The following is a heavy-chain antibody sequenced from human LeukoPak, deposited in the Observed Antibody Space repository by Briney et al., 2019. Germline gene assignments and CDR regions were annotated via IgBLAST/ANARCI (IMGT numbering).Heavy chain of an antibody. CDR1: GGSISSGGYY. Sequence: PSETLSLTCTVSGGSISSGGYYWSWIRQHPGKGLEWIGYIYYSGSTYYNPSLKSRVTISVDTSKNQFSLKLSSVTAADTAVYYCARGTKDCGDYSPADWGQGTLLTVSS. J-gene: IGHJ4*02. D-gene: IGHD4-17*01. CDR2: IYYSGST. CDR3: ARGTKDCGDYSPAD. V-gene: IGHV4-31*03.